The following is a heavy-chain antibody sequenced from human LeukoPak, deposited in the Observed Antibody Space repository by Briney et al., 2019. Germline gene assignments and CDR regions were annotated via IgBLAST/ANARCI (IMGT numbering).Heavy chain of an antibody. Sequence: ASVKVSCKASGYTFTGYYIHWVRQAPGQGLEWMGWINPNSGGTNYAQKFQGRVTMTRDTSISTAYMELSRLRSDDTAVYYCARDTGDTYYYDSSGYPYAFDIWGQGTMVTVSS. D-gene: IGHD3-22*01. CDR2: INPNSGGT. CDR1: GYTFTGYY. V-gene: IGHV1-2*02. J-gene: IGHJ3*02. CDR3: ARDTGDTYYYDSSGYPYAFDI.